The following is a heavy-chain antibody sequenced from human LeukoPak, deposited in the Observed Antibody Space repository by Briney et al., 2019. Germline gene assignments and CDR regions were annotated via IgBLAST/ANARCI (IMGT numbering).Heavy chain of an antibody. V-gene: IGHV3-7*01. Sequence: PGGSLRLSCAASGFTFSSYWMSWVRQAPGKGLEWVANIKQDGSEKYYVDSVKGRFTISRDNAKSSLYLQMNSLRAEDTAVYYCAREKWNHQYYFDYWGQGTLVTVSS. CDR2: IKQDGSEK. CDR3: AREKWNHQYYFDY. CDR1: GFTFSSYW. J-gene: IGHJ4*02. D-gene: IGHD1-14*01.